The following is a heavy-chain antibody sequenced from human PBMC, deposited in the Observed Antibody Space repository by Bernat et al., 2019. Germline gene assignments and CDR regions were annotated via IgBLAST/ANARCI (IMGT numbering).Heavy chain of an antibody. J-gene: IGHJ4*02. D-gene: IGHD2-2*03. V-gene: IGHV4-39*01. Sequence: QVQLQESGPGLVKPSETLSLTCTVSGGSISSSSYWWGWIRQPPGKGLEWIGSIYYSGTTYYNPSLKSRVTISVNTSKNQFSLKLSSVTAADTAVYYCARQTRADGWTFVYWGQGTLVTVSS. CDR2: IYYSGTT. CDR1: GGSISSSSYW. CDR3: ARQTRADGWTFVY.